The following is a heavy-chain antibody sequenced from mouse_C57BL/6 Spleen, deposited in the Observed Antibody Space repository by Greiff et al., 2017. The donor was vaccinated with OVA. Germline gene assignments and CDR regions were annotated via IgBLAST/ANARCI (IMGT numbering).Heavy chain of an antibody. D-gene: IGHD2-3*01. CDR2: ISSGSSTI. V-gene: IGHV5-17*01. J-gene: IGHJ3*01. CDR1: GFTFSDYG. CDR3: ARAMVRTWFAY. Sequence: DVHLVESGGGLVKPGGSLKLSCAASGFTFSDYGMHWVRQAPEKGLEWVAYISSGSSTIYYADTVKGRFTISRDNAKNTLFLQMTSLRSEDTAMYYCARAMVRTWFAYWGQGTLVTVSA.